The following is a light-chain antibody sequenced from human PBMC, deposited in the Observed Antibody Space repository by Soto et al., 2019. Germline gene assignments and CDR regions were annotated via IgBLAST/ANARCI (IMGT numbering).Light chain of an antibody. CDR1: QSISTY. J-gene: IGKJ1*01. Sequence: QAAYSLCDCVVARLTITYEASQSISTYLNWYQQKPGKAPTLLIYGASSLQSGVPSRFSGSGSGTDFTLTISRLQPEDFATYYCQHRYGIPTWTFGQGTKVDIK. CDR2: GAS. V-gene: IGKV1-39*01. CDR3: QHRYGIPTWT.